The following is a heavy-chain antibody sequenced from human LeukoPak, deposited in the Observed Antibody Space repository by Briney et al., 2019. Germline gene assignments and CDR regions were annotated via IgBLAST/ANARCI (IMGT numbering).Heavy chain of an antibody. V-gene: IGHV4-30-4*01. Sequence: SETLSLTCTVSGGSISSGDYYWSWIRQPPGKGLEWIGYIYYSGSTYYNPSLKSRVTISVDTSKNQFSLKLSSVTAADTAVYYCARDLGYDWVFGYCGQGTLVTVSS. D-gene: IGHD5-12*01. J-gene: IGHJ4*02. CDR1: GGSISSGDYY. CDR3: ARDLGYDWVFGY. CDR2: IYYSGST.